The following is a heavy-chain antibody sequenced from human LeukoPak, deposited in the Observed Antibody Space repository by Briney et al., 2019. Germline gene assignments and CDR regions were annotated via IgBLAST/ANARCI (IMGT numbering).Heavy chain of an antibody. CDR1: GFTFSSYA. CDR3: ARVDVWFGELFQKDPNDEY. CDR2: ISYDGSNK. Sequence: GGSLRLSCAASGFTFSSYAMHWVRQAPGKGLEWVAVISYDGSNKYYADSVKGRFTISRDNSKNTLYLQMNSLRAEDTAVYYCARVDVWFGELFQKDPNDEYWGQGTLVTVSS. J-gene: IGHJ4*02. D-gene: IGHD3-10*01. V-gene: IGHV3-30-3*01.